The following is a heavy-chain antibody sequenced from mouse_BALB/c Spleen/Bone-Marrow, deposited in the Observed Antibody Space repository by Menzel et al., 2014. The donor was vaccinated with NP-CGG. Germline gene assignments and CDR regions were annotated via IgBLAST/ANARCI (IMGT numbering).Heavy chain of an antibody. CDR2: IFPGNGST. D-gene: IGHD1-2*01. CDR1: GYTFTNYD. CDR3: ARSNSISTATDY. J-gene: IGHJ2*01. V-gene: IGHV1-75*01. Sequence: QVQLQQSGAELVKPGASVKLSCKASGYTFTNYDINWVRQRPEQGLEWIGWIFPGNGSTNYNEKFKGKATLTTDKSPSTAYMQLSRLTSEDSAVYICARSNSISTATDYWGQGTTLTVSS.